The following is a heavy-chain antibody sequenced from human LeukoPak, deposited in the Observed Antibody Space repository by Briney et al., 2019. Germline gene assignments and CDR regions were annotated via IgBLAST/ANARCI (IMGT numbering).Heavy chain of an antibody. CDR2: IYYSGNT. Sequence: SETLSLTCTVSGGSISSHYWSWIRQPPGKGLEWIGYIYYSGNTDYNPSLKSRVTISVDTSKNQFSLKLSSVTAADTAVYYCTKQYYYDSSGYFGYWGQGTLVTVSS. V-gene: IGHV4-59*11. J-gene: IGHJ4*02. D-gene: IGHD3-22*01. CDR1: GGSISSHY. CDR3: TKQYYYDSSGYFGY.